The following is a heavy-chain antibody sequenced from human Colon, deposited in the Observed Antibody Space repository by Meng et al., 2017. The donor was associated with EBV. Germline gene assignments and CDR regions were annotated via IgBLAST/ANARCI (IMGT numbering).Heavy chain of an antibody. CDR2: IRSEADGGTI. J-gene: IGHJ4*02. Sequence: EVQLVESGGGLVKPGGSLRLSCAASGFTFSEAWMSWVRQAPGKGLEWVGRIRSEADGGTIDYAAPVKGRFSISRDDSKNTVYLQMNSLKTEDTAVYYCIKSAGVVVISLWGQGPLGTVAS. V-gene: IGHV3-15*01. CDR3: IKSAGVVVISL. D-gene: IGHD2-21*01. CDR1: GFTFSEAW.